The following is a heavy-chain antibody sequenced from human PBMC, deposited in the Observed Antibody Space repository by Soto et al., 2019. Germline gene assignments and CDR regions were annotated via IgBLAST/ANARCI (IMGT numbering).Heavy chain of an antibody. CDR3: ARYGSGRYPRFDH. J-gene: IGHJ5*02. V-gene: IGHV4-59*01. CDR2: IYYSGST. Sequence: QVQLQESGPGLVKPSETLSLTCTVSGGSISSNYWSWIRQPPGKGLEWIGYIYYSGSTNYNPTLESRVTISADTSKNKVYMKLSAVTSADTAVYYCARYGSGRYPRFDHWGLGTLGTDSS. D-gene: IGHD3-10*01. CDR1: GGSISSNY.